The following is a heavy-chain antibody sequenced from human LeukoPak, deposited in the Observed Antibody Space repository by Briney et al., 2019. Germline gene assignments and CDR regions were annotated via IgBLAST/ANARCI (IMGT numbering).Heavy chain of an antibody. D-gene: IGHD3-10*01. V-gene: IGHV3-7*01. CDR2: IKQDGSEK. J-gene: IGHJ4*02. Sequence: GGSLRLSCAASGFSFSYSWMSWVRQAPGKGLEWVANIKQDGSEKYYVDSVKGRFTISRDNAKNSLSLQMNSLRAEDTAVYYCARAASSTRPYYFDYWAQGTLVTASS. CDR3: ARAASSTRPYYFDY. CDR1: GFSFSYSW.